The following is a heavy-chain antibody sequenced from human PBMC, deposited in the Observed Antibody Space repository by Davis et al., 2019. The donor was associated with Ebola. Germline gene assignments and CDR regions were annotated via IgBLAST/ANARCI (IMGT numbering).Heavy chain of an antibody. V-gene: IGHV4-4*02. J-gene: IGHJ6*04. D-gene: IGHD4-17*01. Sequence: MPSETLSLTCAVSGASISDSNWWSWVRPSPGKRLEWIGEIYHSGSTNYNPSLESRITISIDKSENQFSLNLKSVTAADTAIYYCARDRGPVLIGSTTVYTYHAMDVWGKGTTVTVSS. CDR3: ARDRGPVLIGSTTVYTYHAMDV. CDR2: IYHSGST. CDR1: GASISDSNW.